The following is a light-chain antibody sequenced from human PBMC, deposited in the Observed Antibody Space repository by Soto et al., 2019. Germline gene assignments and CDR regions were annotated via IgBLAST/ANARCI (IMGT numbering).Light chain of an antibody. CDR1: QSVYTNY. CDR2: GAS. CDR3: QHTGSVPPVYT. V-gene: IGKV3-20*01. J-gene: IGKJ2*01. Sequence: EIVLTQSPGTLSLSPGERATLSCRASQSVYTNYLAWYQQKPGQAPRLLIYGASRRATGIPDRFSGSGSGTDFTLTISRLEPKDFAVYYCQHTGSVPPVYTFGQGTKLEIK.